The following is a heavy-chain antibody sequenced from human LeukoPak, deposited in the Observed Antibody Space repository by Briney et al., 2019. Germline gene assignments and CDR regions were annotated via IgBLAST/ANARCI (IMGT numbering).Heavy chain of an antibody. Sequence: ASVKVSCKASGCTFSSYAISWVRQARGQGLEWMGWISAIFGTANYAQKFQGRVTITADESTSTAYMELSSLRSEDTAVYYCARGGDTAMVTFDYWGQGTLVTVSS. J-gene: IGHJ4*02. CDR1: GCTFSSYA. D-gene: IGHD5-18*01. CDR2: ISAIFGTA. CDR3: ARGGDTAMVTFDY. V-gene: IGHV1-69*13.